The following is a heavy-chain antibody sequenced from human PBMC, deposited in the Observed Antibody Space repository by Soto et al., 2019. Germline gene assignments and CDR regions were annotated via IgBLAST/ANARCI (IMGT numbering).Heavy chain of an antibody. V-gene: IGHV1-8*01. CDR2: MNPNSGNT. CDR3: ARAXSYCTNGVCRSYYGMDV. CDR1: GYTFTSYD. Sequence: ATVKVSCKASGYTFTSYDINWVRQATGQGLEWMGWMNPNSGNTGYAQKFQGRVTMTRNTSISTAYMELSSLRSEDTAVYYCARAXSYCTNGVCRSYYGMDVWGQGTTVTVSS. J-gene: IGHJ6*01. D-gene: IGHD2-8*01.